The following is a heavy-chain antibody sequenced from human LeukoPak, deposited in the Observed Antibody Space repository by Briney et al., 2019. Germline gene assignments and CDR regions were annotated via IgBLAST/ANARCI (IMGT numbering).Heavy chain of an antibody. CDR1: GGTFSSYA. CDR2: IIPILGIA. V-gene: IGHV1-69*04. D-gene: IGHD1-26*01. Sequence: SVKVSCKASGGTFSSYAISWVRQAPGQGLEWMGRIIPILGIANYAQKFQGRVTITADKSTSTAYMELSSLRSEDTAVYYCATDLSPIVGATDFDYWGQGTLVTVSS. J-gene: IGHJ4*02. CDR3: ATDLSPIVGATDFDY.